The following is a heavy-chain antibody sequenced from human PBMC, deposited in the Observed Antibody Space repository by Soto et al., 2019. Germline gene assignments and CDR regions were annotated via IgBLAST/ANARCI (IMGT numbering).Heavy chain of an antibody. Sequence: QVQLQQWGAGLLKPSETLSLTCAVYGGSFSGYYWSWIRQPPGKGLEWIGEINHSGSTNYNPSLKSRVTISVDTSKNQFSLKLSSVTAADTAVYYCARGRGRRGCISTSCPPWFDPWGQGTLVTVSS. V-gene: IGHV4-34*01. J-gene: IGHJ5*02. CDR1: GGSFSGYY. CDR3: ARGRGRRGCISTSCPPWFDP. CDR2: INHSGST. D-gene: IGHD2-2*01.